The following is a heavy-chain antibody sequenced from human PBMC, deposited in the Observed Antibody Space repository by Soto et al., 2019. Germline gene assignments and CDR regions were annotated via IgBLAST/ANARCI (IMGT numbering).Heavy chain of an antibody. CDR2: ISSSSSTI. Sequence: GSLRLSCAASGFTFSSYSMNWVRQSPGKGLEWVSYISSSSSTIYYADSVKGRFTISRDNAKNSLYLQMNSLRDEDTAVYYCARTPGYSSSWYHFDYWGQGTLVTVSS. D-gene: IGHD6-13*01. J-gene: IGHJ4*02. CDR3: ARTPGYSSSWYHFDY. V-gene: IGHV3-48*02. CDR1: GFTFSSYS.